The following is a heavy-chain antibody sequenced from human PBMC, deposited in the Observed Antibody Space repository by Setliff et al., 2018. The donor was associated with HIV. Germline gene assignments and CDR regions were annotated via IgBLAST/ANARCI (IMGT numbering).Heavy chain of an antibody. D-gene: IGHD3-22*01. CDR3: ARDFTYYYDSSAMGS. J-gene: IGHJ5*02. CDR2: ISSSSSTI. V-gene: IGHV3-48*01. CDR1: GFTFSSYS. Sequence: GSLRLSCAASGFTFSSYSMNWVRQAPGKGLEWVSYISSSSSTIHYADSVKGRFTISRDNAKNSLYLQMNSLRAEDTAMYYCARDFTYYYDSSAMGSWGQGTPVTVSS.